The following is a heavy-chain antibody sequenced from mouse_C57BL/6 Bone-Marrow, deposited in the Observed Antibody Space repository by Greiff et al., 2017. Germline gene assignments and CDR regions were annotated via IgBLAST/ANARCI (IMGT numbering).Heavy chain of an antibody. Sequence: VQLKQSGPELVKPGASVKISCKASGYSFTGYYMNWVKQSPEKSLEWIGEINPSTGGTTYNQKFKAKATLTVDKSSSTAYMQLKSLTSEDSAVYYCARRWGYGSSYEDYWGQGTTLTVSS. CDR3: ARRWGYGSSYEDY. CDR1: GYSFTGYY. J-gene: IGHJ2*01. CDR2: INPSTGGT. V-gene: IGHV1-42*01. D-gene: IGHD1-1*01.